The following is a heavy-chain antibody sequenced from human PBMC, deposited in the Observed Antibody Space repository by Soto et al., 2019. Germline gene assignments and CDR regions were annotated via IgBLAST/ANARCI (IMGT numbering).Heavy chain of an antibody. Sequence: EVQLVESGGGLVQRGGSLRLSCAASGFTFGIYSMNWVRQAPGKGLEWISYINGSSSTMYYADSVKGRFIISRDNADNSLYLQMNSLRDADTAVYYCARGDRFRCSGDRCFSDGLFRSWGQGPLVTVSS. CDR2: INGSSSTM. J-gene: IGHJ5*02. CDR1: GFTFGIYS. D-gene: IGHD2-15*01. CDR3: ARGDRFRCSGDRCFSDGLFRS. V-gene: IGHV3-48*02.